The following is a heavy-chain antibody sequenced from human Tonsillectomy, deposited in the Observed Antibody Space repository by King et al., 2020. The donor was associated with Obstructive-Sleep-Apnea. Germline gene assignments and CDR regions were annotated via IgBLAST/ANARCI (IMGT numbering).Heavy chain of an antibody. CDR1: GFTFDDYA. CDR2: ISWNSGSI. CDR3: AKGLRGQQWLVWDAFDI. J-gene: IGHJ3*02. Sequence: VQLVESGGGLVQPGRSLRLSCAASGFTFDDYAMHWVRQAPGKGLEWVSGISWNSGSIGYADSVKGRFTISRDNAKNSLYLQMNSLRAEDTALYYCAKGLRGQQWLVWDAFDIWGQGTMVTVSS. V-gene: IGHV3-9*01. D-gene: IGHD6-19*01.